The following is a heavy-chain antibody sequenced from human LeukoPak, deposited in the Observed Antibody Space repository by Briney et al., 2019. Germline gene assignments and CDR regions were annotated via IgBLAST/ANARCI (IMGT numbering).Heavy chain of an antibody. CDR3: AREEFLHEIDSSGYFVY. Sequence: PSETLSLTCTVSGGSITGYYWNWIRQPAGQGLEWLGRVYSSGVGNYNPTLTSRVTMSVDTSKNQFSLKLTSLTAADTAVYYCAREEFLHEIDSSGYFVYWGQGTLVTVSS. D-gene: IGHD3-22*01. CDR2: VYSSGVG. V-gene: IGHV4-4*07. J-gene: IGHJ4*02. CDR1: GGSITGYY.